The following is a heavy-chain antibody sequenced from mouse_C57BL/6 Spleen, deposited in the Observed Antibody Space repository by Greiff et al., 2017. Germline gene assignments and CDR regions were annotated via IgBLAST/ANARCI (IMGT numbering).Heavy chain of an antibody. D-gene: IGHD1-1*01. CDR2: INPNNGGT. Sequence: EVKLMESGPELVKPGASVKMSCKASGYTFTDYNMHWVKQSHGKSLEWIGYINPNNGGTSYNQKFKGKATLTVNKSSSTAYMELRSLTSEDSAVYYCANYYYGSRFDYWGQGTTLTVSS. CDR1: GYTFTDYN. V-gene: IGHV1-22*01. J-gene: IGHJ2*01. CDR3: ANYYYGSRFDY.